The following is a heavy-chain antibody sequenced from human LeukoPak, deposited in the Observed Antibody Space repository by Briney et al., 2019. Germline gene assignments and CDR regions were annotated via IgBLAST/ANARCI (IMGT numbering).Heavy chain of an antibody. J-gene: IGHJ4*02. CDR2: IIPIFGTA. D-gene: IGHD3-10*01. Sequence: SVNVSCKASGGTFSSYAISWVRQAPGHGLEGMGGIIPIFGTANYAQKFQGRVTITADESTSTAYMELSSLRSEDTAVYYCARPRRIQGAQPFDYWGQGTLVTVSS. CDR1: GGTFSSYA. CDR3: ARPRRIQGAQPFDY. V-gene: IGHV1-69*01.